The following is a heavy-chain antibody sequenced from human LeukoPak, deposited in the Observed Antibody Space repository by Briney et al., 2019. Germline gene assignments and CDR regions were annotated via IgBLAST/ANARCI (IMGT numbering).Heavy chain of an antibody. Sequence: SGGSLRLSCAASGFTFSDYYMSWIRQAPGKGLEWVSYISSSGSTIYYADSVKGRFTISRDNAKNSLYLQMNSLRAEDTAVYYCARDSSGWLRELDYWGQGTLVTVSS. CDR2: ISSSGSTI. V-gene: IGHV3-11*04. J-gene: IGHJ4*02. D-gene: IGHD6-19*01. CDR3: ARDSSGWLRELDY. CDR1: GFTFSDYY.